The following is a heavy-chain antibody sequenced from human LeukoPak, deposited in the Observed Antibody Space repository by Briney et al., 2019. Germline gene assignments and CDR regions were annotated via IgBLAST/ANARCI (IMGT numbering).Heavy chain of an antibody. V-gene: IGHV3-30-3*01. D-gene: IGHD3-22*01. CDR2: ISYDGSNK. J-gene: IGHJ4*02. CDR1: GFTFSSYA. Sequence: GGSLRLSCAASGFTFSSYAMHWVRQAPGKGLEWVAVISYDGSNKYYADPVKGRFTISRDNSKNTLYLQMNSLRAEDTAVYYCAGDRRWLLHYFDYWGQGTLVTVSS. CDR3: AGDRRWLLHYFDY.